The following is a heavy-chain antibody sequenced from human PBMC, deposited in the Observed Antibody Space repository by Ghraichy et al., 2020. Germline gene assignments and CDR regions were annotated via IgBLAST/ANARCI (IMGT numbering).Heavy chain of an antibody. CDR1: GFTVSSNY. D-gene: IGHD6-19*01. CDR2: IYSGGSA. Sequence: GGSLRLSCAASGFTVSSNYMSWVRQAPGKGLEWVSVIYSGGSAYYADSVKGRFTISRDNSKNTLYLQMNSLRAEDTAVYYCARDPRGYSSGWYVLDYWGQGTLVTVSS. J-gene: IGHJ4*02. CDR3: ARDPRGYSSGWYVLDY. V-gene: IGHV3-66*01.